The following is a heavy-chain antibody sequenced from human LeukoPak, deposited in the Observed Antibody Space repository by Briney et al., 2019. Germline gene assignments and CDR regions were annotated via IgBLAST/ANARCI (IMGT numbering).Heavy chain of an antibody. J-gene: IGHJ4*02. CDR3: ARDDTGISAVGVY. V-gene: IGHV4-4*07. CDR1: GGSISGFY. Sequence: SETLSLTCSVSGGSISGFYSSWIRQPAGKGLEWIGRFYTSGNTDYNPSLKSRVTMSVDASKNKFFLKLSSVTAADTAMYYCARDDTGISAVGVYWGQGTLVTVSS. CDR2: FYTSGNT. D-gene: IGHD6-13*01.